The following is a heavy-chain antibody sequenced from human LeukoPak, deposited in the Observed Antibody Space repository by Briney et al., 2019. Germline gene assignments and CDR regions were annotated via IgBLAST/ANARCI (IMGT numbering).Heavy chain of an antibody. CDR2: ISAYNGNT. CDR3: ARVELGLTDI. CDR1: GYTFTTYG. V-gene: IGHV1-18*01. J-gene: IGHJ3*02. D-gene: IGHD3-10*01. Sequence: GASVKVSCKASGYTFTTYGISWVRQAPGQGLEWMAWISAYNGNTNYAQNLQGRVTMTTDTSTSTAYMELRSLRSDDAAVYYCARVELGLTDIWGQGTMVTVSS.